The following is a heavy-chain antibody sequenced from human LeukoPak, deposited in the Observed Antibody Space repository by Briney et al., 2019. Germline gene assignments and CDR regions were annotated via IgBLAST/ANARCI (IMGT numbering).Heavy chain of an antibody. J-gene: IGHJ5*02. CDR3: ARDGRFLIDP. CDR1: GDSFSYFY. CDR2: IYYTGST. Sequence: SETLSLTCTVSGDSFSYFYWSWIRQPPGKGLEWIGYIYYTGSTYYNPSLKSRVTISVDTSENQFSLRLTSVTAADTAVYYCARDGRFLIDPWGQGTLVTVSS. V-gene: IGHV4-59*01. D-gene: IGHD3-3*01.